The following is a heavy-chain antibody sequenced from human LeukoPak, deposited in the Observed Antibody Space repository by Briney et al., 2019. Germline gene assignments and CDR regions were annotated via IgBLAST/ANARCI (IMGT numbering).Heavy chain of an antibody. CDR3: ARGLRRAYYDSSGYYSDFDY. Sequence: ASVKVSCEASGYTFTSYGISWVRQAPGQGLEWMGWISAYNGNTNYAQKLQGRVTMTTDTSTSTAYMELRSLRSDDTAVYYCARGLRRAYYDSSGYYSDFDYWGQGTLVTVSS. J-gene: IGHJ4*02. D-gene: IGHD3-22*01. CDR2: ISAYNGNT. V-gene: IGHV1-18*01. CDR1: GYTFTSYG.